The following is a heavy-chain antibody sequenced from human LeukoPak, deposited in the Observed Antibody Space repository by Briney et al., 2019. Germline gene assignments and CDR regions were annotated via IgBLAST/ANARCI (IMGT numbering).Heavy chain of an antibody. CDR1: GFTFSSYA. Sequence: GGSLRLSCAASGFTFSSYAMSWVRQAPGKGLEWVSGVSGSGGSTYYADSVKGRFTISRDNSKNTMYLQMNSLRAEDTAVYYCAKDLDIVATITGNWGQGTLVTVSS. CDR3: AKDLDIVATITGN. CDR2: VSGSGGST. V-gene: IGHV3-23*01. D-gene: IGHD5-12*01. J-gene: IGHJ4*02.